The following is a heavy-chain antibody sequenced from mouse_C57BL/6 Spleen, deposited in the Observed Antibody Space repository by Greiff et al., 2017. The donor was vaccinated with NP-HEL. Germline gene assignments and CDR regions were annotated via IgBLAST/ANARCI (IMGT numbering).Heavy chain of an antibody. CDR3: ARWGTTVVAKGVAY. CDR1: GYTFTSYW. D-gene: IGHD1-1*01. J-gene: IGHJ3*01. Sequence: QVQLQQPGAELVRPGSSVKLSCKASGYTFTSYWMHWVKQRPIQGLEWIGNIDPSDSETHYNQKFKDKATLTVDKSSSTAYMQLSSLTSEDSAVYYGARWGTTVVAKGVAYWGQGTLVTVSA. CDR2: IDPSDSET. V-gene: IGHV1-52*01.